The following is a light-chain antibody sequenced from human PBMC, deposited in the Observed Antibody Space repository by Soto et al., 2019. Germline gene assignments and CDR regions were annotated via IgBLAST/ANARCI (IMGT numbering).Light chain of an antibody. CDR1: QSISNH. CDR2: AAS. CDR3: QQSYSSPPT. V-gene: IGKV1-39*01. Sequence: DIKMTQSPSSLSASVEERVIITCRASQSISNHLNWYQQKPGKAPKLLIFAASSLQSGVPSRFSGSRSGPDFTLTISSLQPEDFATYYCQQSYSSPPTFGQGTKVDI. J-gene: IGKJ1*01.